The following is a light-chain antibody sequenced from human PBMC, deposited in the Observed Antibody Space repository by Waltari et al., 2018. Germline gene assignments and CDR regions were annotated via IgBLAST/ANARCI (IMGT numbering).Light chain of an antibody. J-gene: IGLJ2*01. CDR3: QAWDSSSHGT. CDR2: EDN. Sequence: SYDLTQPTSVSVSPGQTASIPCSGDELGDKYVSWFQQKAGQSPVLVIYEDNKRPSGIPELISGSNSGNSATLTTSGTQAMDEADHYWQAWDSSSHGTFGGGSKLTVL. CDR1: ELGDKY. V-gene: IGLV3-1*01.